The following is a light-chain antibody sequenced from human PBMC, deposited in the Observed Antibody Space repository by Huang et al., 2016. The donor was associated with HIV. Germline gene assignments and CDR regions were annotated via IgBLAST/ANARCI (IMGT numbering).Light chain of an antibody. Sequence: EIVLTQSPATLSLSPWERATLSCRASQSVSNYLAWYQHKPGQAPRLLIYDASHRATGTPARFSGSGSGTDFTLTVSSLEPEDFAVYYCQQRGGWPLTFGGGTKVEIK. CDR1: QSVSNY. CDR3: QQRGGWPLT. J-gene: IGKJ4*01. CDR2: DAS. V-gene: IGKV3-11*01.